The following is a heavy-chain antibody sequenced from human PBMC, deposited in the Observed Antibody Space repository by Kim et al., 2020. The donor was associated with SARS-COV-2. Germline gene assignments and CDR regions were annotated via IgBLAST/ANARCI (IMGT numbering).Heavy chain of an antibody. CDR2: IYSGGNT. CDR3: ARDLGYCNTISCPILRTKYHGMDV. J-gene: IGHJ6*02. CDR1: GFTVSGNY. Sequence: GGSLRLSCAVSGFTVSGNYMNWVRQAPGKGLEWVSIIYSGGNTYYADSVRGRFVISRDNSKNTLYLQMNNLRVEDTAVYFCARDLGYCNTISCPILRTKYHGMDVWGQGATVTVSS. V-gene: IGHV3-53*01. D-gene: IGHD2-15*01.